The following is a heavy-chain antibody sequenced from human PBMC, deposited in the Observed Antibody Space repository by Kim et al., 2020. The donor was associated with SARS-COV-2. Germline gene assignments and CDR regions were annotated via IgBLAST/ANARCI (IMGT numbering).Heavy chain of an antibody. CDR3: ARVLTSGWSYFDY. CDR2: ISSSSSYI. Sequence: GGSLRLSCAASGFTFSSYSMNWVRQAPGKGLEWISSISSSSSYIYYADSVKGRFTISRDNARASLYLQMNSLRAEDTAVYYCARVLTSGWSYFDYWGKG. J-gene: IGHJ4*02. D-gene: IGHD6-19*01. CDR1: GFTFSSYS. V-gene: IGHV3-21*04.